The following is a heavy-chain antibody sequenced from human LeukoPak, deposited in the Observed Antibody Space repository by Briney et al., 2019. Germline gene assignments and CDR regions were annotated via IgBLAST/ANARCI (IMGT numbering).Heavy chain of an antibody. CDR1: GYTFTSYD. D-gene: IGHD3-16*02. Sequence: GASVKVSCKASGYTFTSYDINWVRQATGQGLEWMGWMNPNSGNTGYAQKFQGRVTMTRNTSISTAYMELSSLRSEDTAVYYCARVARYVCGSYRAPRGLSNWGQGTLVTVSS. V-gene: IGHV1-8*01. CDR2: MNPNSGNT. CDR3: ARVARYVCGSYRAPRGLSN. J-gene: IGHJ4*02.